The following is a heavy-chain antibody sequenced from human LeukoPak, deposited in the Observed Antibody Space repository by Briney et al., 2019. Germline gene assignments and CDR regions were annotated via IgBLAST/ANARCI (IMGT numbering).Heavy chain of an antibody. Sequence: ASVNLSCTCSGYTLTVISMHWMRMPPGTGQELMGGFDLEDGGTTYSQTFQGRVTITEDTSTDTAYLELSSPSSEDTAVYYCATECGYRGYDSCEDYWGQGTLVTVS. CDR3: ATECGYRGYDSCEDY. CDR2: FDLEDGGT. CDR1: GYTLTVIS. V-gene: IGHV1-24*01. J-gene: IGHJ4*02. D-gene: IGHD5-12*01.